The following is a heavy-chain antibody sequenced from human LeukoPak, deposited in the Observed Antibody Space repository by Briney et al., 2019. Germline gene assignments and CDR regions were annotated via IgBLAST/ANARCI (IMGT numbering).Heavy chain of an antibody. CDR1: GFTFDDYG. Sequence: GGSLRLSCAASGFTFDDYGMSWVRQAPGKGLEWVSAINWSGGSTGYADSVKGRFTISRDNAKNSLYLQMNSLRAEDTAVYYCASSAFFCTGGSCYSGFDPWGQGTLVTVSS. CDR2: INWSGGST. J-gene: IGHJ5*02. CDR3: ASSAFFCTGGSCYSGFDP. V-gene: IGHV3-20*04. D-gene: IGHD2-15*01.